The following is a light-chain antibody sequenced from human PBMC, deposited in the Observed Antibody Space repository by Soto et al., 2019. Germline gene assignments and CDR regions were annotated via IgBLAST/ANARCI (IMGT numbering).Light chain of an antibody. V-gene: IGKV1-9*01. CDR2: AAS. Sequence: DIQMTQSPSTLSGSVGDRVTITCRASDDISSYLTWYQQKPGKAPPVLIYAASTLQGGVPSRFSGSGSGTEFPLTLSSLQSEDFASYYCQQHKDYPLTFGRGTRLGI. J-gene: IGKJ5*01. CDR1: DDISSY. CDR3: QQHKDYPLT.